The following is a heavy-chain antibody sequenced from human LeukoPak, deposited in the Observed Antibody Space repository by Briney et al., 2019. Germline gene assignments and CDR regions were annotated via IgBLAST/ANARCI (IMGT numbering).Heavy chain of an antibody. D-gene: IGHD2-2*01. CDR2: INTDTGNP. J-gene: IGHJ4*02. V-gene: IGHV7-4-1*02. Sequence: ASVKVSCKASGYTFTTYAINWVRQAPGQGLEWMGWINTDTGNPTYAQDFTGQFVFSLDTSVSTAYLQISSLKAEDTAVYYCARGGGRYCDSTTCYSVYYLDYWGQGTLVTVSS. CDR1: GYTFTTYA. CDR3: ARGGGRYCDSTTCYSVYYLDY.